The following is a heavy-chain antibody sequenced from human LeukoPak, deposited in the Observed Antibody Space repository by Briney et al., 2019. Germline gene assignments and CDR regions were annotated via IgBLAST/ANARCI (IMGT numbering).Heavy chain of an antibody. J-gene: IGHJ1*01. D-gene: IGHD2-2*01. Sequence: GGSLRLSCAASGFTFSSYAMSWVRQAPGKGLEWVSAISGSGGSTYYADSVKGRFTISRDNSKNTLYLQMNSLRAEDTAVYYCAIEYCSSTSCSAEYFQHWGQGTLATVSS. CDR1: GFTFSSYA. V-gene: IGHV3-23*01. CDR3: AIEYCSSTSCSAEYFQH. CDR2: ISGSGGST.